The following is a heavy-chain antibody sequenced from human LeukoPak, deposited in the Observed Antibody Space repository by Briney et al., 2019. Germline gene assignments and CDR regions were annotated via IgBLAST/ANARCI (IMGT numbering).Heavy chain of an antibody. CDR2: INPSGGST. J-gene: IGHJ4*02. V-gene: IGHV1-46*01. Sequence: GASVKVCCKASGYTFTSYYMHWVRQAPGQGLEWMGIINPSGGSTSYAQKFQGRVTMTGDTSTSTVYMELSSLRSEDTAVYYCARDSQVAARGYYFDYWGQGTLVTVSS. CDR1: GYTFTSYY. D-gene: IGHD2-15*01. CDR3: ARDSQVAARGYYFDY.